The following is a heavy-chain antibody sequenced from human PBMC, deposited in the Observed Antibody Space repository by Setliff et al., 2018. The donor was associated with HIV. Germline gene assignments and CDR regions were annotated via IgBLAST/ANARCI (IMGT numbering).Heavy chain of an antibody. D-gene: IGHD4-17*01. CDR3: ATRGDLLGRRASTVTVYYYYLDV. J-gene: IGHJ6*03. CDR1: GYTFTSYA. V-gene: IGHV1-8*02. Sequence: ASVKVSCKASGYTFTSYAINWVRQATGQGLEWMGWMNPNSGNTGYAQTFQGRVTMTRNTSISTAYMELSSLRSEDTAVYYCATRGDLLGRRASTVTVYYYYLDVWGNGTTVTVSS. CDR2: MNPNSGNT.